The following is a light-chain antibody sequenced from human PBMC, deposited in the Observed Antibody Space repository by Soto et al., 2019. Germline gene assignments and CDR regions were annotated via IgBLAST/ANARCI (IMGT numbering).Light chain of an antibody. CDR2: GAS. CDR3: QQYNNWPPDRT. V-gene: IGKV3-15*01. Sequence: EIVMTQSPATLSVSPGERATLSCRASQSVSSNLAWYQQKPGQAPRLLIYGASTRATGSPARFSGSGSGREFTLTISSLQSEDFAIYFCQQYNNWPPDRTFGQGTKVEIK. J-gene: IGKJ1*01. CDR1: QSVSSN.